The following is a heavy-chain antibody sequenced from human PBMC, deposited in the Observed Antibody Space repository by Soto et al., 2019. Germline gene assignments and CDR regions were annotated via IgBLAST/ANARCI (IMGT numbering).Heavy chain of an antibody. V-gene: IGHV4-39*01. J-gene: IGHJ5*02. D-gene: IGHD2-15*01. CDR1: GGSISSSSYY. CDR3: AREEYCSGGSCYVPDNWFDP. Sequence: QLQLQESGPGLVKPSETLSLTCTVSGGSISSSSYYWGWIRQPPGKGLEWIGRIYYSGSTYYNPSHKRRVAISVDTSKNQFSLKLSSVTAADTAVDYCAREEYCSGGSCYVPDNWFDPWGQGTLVTVSS. CDR2: IYYSGST.